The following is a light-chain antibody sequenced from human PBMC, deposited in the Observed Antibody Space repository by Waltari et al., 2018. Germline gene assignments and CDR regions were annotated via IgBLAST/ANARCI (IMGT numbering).Light chain of an antibody. Sequence: QSALTQPASVSGAPGQSVTIFCAGTSNDVGGYHSVSWYQEYPGQAPRVIIYDVSDRPSGVSDRFSGSKSGNTASLTISGLQAEDEADYYCSSQSSNDVVLIGGGTKLTVL. CDR1: SNDVGGYHS. J-gene: IGLJ2*01. CDR2: DVS. V-gene: IGLV2-14*01. CDR3: SSQSSNDVVL.